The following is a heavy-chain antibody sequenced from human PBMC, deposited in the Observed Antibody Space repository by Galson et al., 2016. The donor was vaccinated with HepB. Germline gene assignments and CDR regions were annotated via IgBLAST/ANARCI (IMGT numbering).Heavy chain of an antibody. D-gene: IGHD2-15*01. CDR2: IYSGGSS. V-gene: IGHV3-53*01. CDR1: GFTVSRNY. J-gene: IGHJ6*02. CDR3: ARDQDQFFGLDV. Sequence: SLRLSCAASGFTVSRNYMTWVRQSPGKGLEWVAVIYSGGSSYYADSVKGRFTISRDTSKNTLSLQMKSLRVEDTAIYYCARDQDQFFGLDVWGQRTTVTVSS.